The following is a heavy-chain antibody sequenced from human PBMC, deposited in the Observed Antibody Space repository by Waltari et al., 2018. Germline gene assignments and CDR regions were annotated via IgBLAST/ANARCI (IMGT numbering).Heavy chain of an antibody. V-gene: IGHV3-21*01. D-gene: IGHD3-10*01. Sequence: EVQLVESGGGLVKPGGSLRLSCAASGFNFSPYSMNWVRQAPGKGLEWVSFISSSGTYIYYADSMKGRFTISRDNAKNSLYLQMNSLRAEDTAVYYCARVGGITMIQGPLDYWGQGTLVTVSS. CDR1: GFNFSPYS. CDR3: ARVGGITMIQGPLDY. J-gene: IGHJ4*02. CDR2: ISSSGTYI.